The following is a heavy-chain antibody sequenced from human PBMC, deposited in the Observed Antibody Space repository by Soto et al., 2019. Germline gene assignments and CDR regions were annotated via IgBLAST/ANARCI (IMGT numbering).Heavy chain of an antibody. Sequence: QVQLVQSGAAVKKPXXSVKVSCKASGGAFSDYAFSWVRQAPGQGLEWLGGIMPIFRAPDYAQKFQGRVTITADEFTRAAYMEMNSLRSEDTAVYYCASWLKGPDIGNYYYGMDVWGQGTTVTVS. D-gene: IGHD2-15*01. CDR3: ASWLKGPDIGNYYYGMDV. CDR2: IMPIFRAP. CDR1: GGAFSDYA. J-gene: IGHJ6*02. V-gene: IGHV1-69*12.